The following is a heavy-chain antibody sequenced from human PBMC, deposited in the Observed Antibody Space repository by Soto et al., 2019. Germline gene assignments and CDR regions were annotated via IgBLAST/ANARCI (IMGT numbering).Heavy chain of an antibody. CDR1: GFTFSSYA. D-gene: IGHD2-15*01. CDR2: ISGSGGST. V-gene: IGHV3-23*01. J-gene: IGHJ5*02. CDR3: ATQLVVVVAATPGWFDP. Sequence: GGSLRLSCAASGFTFSSYAMSWVRQAPGKGLEWVSAISGSGGSTYYADSVKGRFTISRDNSKNTLYLQMNSLRAEDTAVYYCATQLVVVVAATPGWFDPWGQGTLVTVSS.